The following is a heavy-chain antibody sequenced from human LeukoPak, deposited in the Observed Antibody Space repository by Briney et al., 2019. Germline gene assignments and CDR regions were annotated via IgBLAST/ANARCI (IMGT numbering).Heavy chain of an antibody. CDR2: IIPIFGTA. J-gene: IGHJ6*04. CDR3: ARDKITIVRGVIPYGMDV. D-gene: IGHD3-10*01. V-gene: IGHV1-69*13. CDR1: GGTFSSYA. Sequence: SVKVSCKASGGTFSSYAISWVRQAPGQGLEWMGGIIPIFGTANYAQKFQGRVTITADESTSTAYMELSSLRSDDAVVYYCARDKITIVRGVIPYGMDVWGKGTTVTVSS.